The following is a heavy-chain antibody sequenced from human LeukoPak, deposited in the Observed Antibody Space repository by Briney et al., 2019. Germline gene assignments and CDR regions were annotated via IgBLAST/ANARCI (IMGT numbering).Heavy chain of an antibody. D-gene: IGHD3-10*01. CDR1: GFTFSSYG. CDR3: AKAHMVRGQGGFDP. J-gene: IGHJ5*02. V-gene: IGHV3-30*02. CDR2: IRYDGSNK. Sequence: PGGSLRLSCAASGFTFSSYGMHWVRQAPGKGLEWVAFIRYDGSNKHYADSVKGRFTISRDNSKNTLYLQMNSLRAEDTAVYYCAKAHMVRGQGGFDPWGQGTLVTVSS.